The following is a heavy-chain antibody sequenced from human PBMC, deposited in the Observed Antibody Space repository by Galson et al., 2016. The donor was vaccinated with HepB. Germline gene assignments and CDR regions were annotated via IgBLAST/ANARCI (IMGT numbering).Heavy chain of an antibody. Sequence: SLRLSCAVSGFTFSNYCMQWVRQGPGQGLVWVSRVNGDGSSTTYAASVKGRFTISRDNAQSTLYLQMNSLRAEDTAVYYCARGNAMDVWGQGTTVTVSS. CDR1: GFTFSNYC. CDR3: ARGNAMDV. J-gene: IGHJ6*02. CDR2: VNGDGSST. V-gene: IGHV3-74*01.